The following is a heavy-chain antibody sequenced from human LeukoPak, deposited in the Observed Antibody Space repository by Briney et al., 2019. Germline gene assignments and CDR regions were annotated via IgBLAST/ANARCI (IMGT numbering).Heavy chain of an antibody. Sequence: GGSLRLSCAASGFTFSSYGMHRVRQAPGKGLEWVAVIWYDGSNKYYADSVKGRFTISRDNSKNTLYLQMNSLRAEDTAVYYCAKSLGDGVNGNYYFDYWGQGTLVTVSS. CDR3: AKSLGDGVNGNYYFDY. CDR1: GFTFSSYG. CDR2: IWYDGSNK. V-gene: IGHV3-33*06. D-gene: IGHD2-21*01. J-gene: IGHJ4*02.